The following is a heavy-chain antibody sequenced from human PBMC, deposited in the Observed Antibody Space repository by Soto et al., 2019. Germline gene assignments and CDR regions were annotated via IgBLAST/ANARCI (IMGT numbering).Heavy chain of an antibody. V-gene: IGHV4-59*01. J-gene: IGHJ1*01. CDR3: ARGGDHYYYGSGKPREVEYFQH. Sequence: PSETLSLTCTVSGGSISSYYWSWIRQPPGKGLEWIGYIYYSGSTNYNPSLKSRVTISVDTSKNQFSLKLSSVTAADTAVYYCARGGDHYYYGSGKPREVEYFQHWGQGTLVTVS. D-gene: IGHD3-10*01. CDR2: IYYSGST. CDR1: GGSISSYY.